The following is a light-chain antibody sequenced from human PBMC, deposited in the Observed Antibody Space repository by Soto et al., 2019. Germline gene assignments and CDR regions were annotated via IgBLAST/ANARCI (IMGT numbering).Light chain of an antibody. J-gene: IGLJ1*01. CDR1: SSDVGTYNY. CDR3: SSYTTRSTFYV. CDR2: EVT. V-gene: IGLV2-14*01. Sequence: ALTQPASVSGSPGQSITISCTGSSSDVGTYNYVSWYQRHPGKAPKLIIYEVTNRPSGVSNRFSGSKSGNTASLTISGLRAEDEADYYCSSYTTRSTFYVFGTGTKGTVL.